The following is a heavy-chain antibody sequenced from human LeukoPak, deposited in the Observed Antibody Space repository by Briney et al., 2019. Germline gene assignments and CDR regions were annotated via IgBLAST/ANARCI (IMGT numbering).Heavy chain of an antibody. V-gene: IGHV1-69*06. Sequence: ASVKVSCKASGGTFSSYAISWVRQAPGQGLEWRGGIIPIFGTANYAQKFQGRVTITADKSTSTAYMELSSLRSEETAVYCCARAEGYGYSYGYSFDYWGQGTLVTVSS. CDR2: IIPIFGTA. CDR1: GGTFSSYA. CDR3: ARAEGYGYSYGYSFDY. J-gene: IGHJ4*01. D-gene: IGHD5-18*01.